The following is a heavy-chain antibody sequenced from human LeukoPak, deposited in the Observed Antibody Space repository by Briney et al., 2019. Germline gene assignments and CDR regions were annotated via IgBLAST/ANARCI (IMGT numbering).Heavy chain of an antibody. D-gene: IGHD5-12*01. CDR3: ASLKDIVATISF. CDR1: GGSISSSSYY. Sequence: SETLSLNCTVSGGSISSSSYYWGWIRQPPGRGLEWIGSIYHSGSTYYNPSLKSRVTISVDTSKNQFSLKLSSVTAADTAVYYCASLKDIVATISFWGQGTLVTVSS. J-gene: IGHJ4*02. V-gene: IGHV4-39*01. CDR2: IYHSGST.